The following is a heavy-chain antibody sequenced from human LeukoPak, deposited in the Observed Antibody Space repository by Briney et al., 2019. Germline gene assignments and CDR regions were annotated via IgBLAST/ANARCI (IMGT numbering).Heavy chain of an antibody. CDR2: VSSSSSTI. V-gene: IGHV3-48*01. CDR1: GLTVSSNY. D-gene: IGHD6-13*01. Sequence: GGSLRLSCAASGLTVSSNYMTWVRQAPGKGLEWVSYVSSSSSTIYYADSVKGRFTISRDNAKNSLYLQMNSLRAEDTAVYYCARDGCEVAAAGTCSLDVPGEHWFDPWGQGTLVTVSS. J-gene: IGHJ5*02. CDR3: ARDGCEVAAAGTCSLDVPGEHWFDP.